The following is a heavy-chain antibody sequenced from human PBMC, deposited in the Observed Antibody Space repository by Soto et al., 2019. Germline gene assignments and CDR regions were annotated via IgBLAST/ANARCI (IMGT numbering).Heavy chain of an antibody. CDR1: GFTFSSYW. J-gene: IGHJ3*02. CDR2: IKQDGSEK. Sequence: GGSLILSCAASGFTFSSYWMSWVRQAPGKGLEWVANIKQDGSEKYYVDSVKGRFTISRDNAKNSLYLQMNSLRAEDTAVYYCARVGTYYDFWSGYPGAFDIWGQGTMVTVSS. V-gene: IGHV3-7*05. D-gene: IGHD3-3*01. CDR3: ARVGTYYDFWSGYPGAFDI.